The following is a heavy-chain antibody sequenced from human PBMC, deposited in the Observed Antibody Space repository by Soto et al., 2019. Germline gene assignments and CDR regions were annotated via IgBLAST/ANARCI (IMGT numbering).Heavy chain of an antibody. CDR3: ARGRSRIVGATRNYYYGMDV. V-gene: IGHV4-4*02. D-gene: IGHD1-26*01. Sequence: PSETLSLTWAVSGGSISRSNWWSWVRQPPGKGLEWIGEIYHSGSTNYNPSLKSRVTISVDTSKNQFSLKLSSVTAADTAVYYCARGRSRIVGATRNYYYGMDVWGQGTTVTVSS. CDR2: IYHSGST. J-gene: IGHJ6*02. CDR1: GGSISRSNW.